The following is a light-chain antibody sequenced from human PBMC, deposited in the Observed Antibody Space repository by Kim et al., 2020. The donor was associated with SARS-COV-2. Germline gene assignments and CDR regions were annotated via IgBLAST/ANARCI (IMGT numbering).Light chain of an antibody. CDR3: HQYASSLQT. Sequence: EIVLTQSPDTLSLSPGERATLSCRASQSVTNNFLGWYQQKPGQAPRLLMYAASRRATGIEDRFSGSGSGTDFTLTISRLEPEDFAVYYCHQYASSLQTFGQGTKVEI. CDR1: QSVTNNF. V-gene: IGKV3-20*01. CDR2: AAS. J-gene: IGKJ1*01.